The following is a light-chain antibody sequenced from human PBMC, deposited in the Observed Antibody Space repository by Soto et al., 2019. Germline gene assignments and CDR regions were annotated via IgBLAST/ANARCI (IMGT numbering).Light chain of an antibody. J-gene: IGKJ4*01. CDR3: QQRSNWPLT. CDR2: DAS. CDR1: QSVDKD. V-gene: IGKV3-11*01. Sequence: EIVMTQSPATLSVSPGEGATLSCRPSQSVDKDLAWYQQKPGQAPRLLIYDASNRATGIPARFSGSGSGTDFTLTISSLEPEDFAVYYCQQRSNWPLTFGGGTKVDNK.